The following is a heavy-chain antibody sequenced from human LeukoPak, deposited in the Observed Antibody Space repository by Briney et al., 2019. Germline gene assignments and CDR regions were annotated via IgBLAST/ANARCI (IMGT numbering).Heavy chain of an antibody. V-gene: IGHV5-51*01. CDR1: GYSFTSYW. J-gene: IGHJ4*02. D-gene: IGHD4-23*01. Sequence: GESLKISFKGSGYSFTSYWIGWVRQMPGKGLEWMGIIYPGDSDTRYSPSFQGQVTISADKSISTAYLQWSSLKASDTAMYYCAGTTDYGGNNRAFDYWGQGTLVTVSS. CDR2: IYPGDSDT. CDR3: AGTTDYGGNNRAFDY.